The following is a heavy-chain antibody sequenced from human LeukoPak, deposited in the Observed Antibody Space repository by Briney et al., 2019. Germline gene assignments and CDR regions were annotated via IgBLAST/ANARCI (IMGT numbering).Heavy chain of an antibody. CDR1: GFTFSSYG. Sequence: GGSLRLSCAASGFTFSSYGMHWVRQPPGKGLEWVGFIRSKTYDGTTEYAASVKGRFTISRDDSKSIAYLQMNSLKSEDTAVYYCTTYGAGRKFDYWGQGTLVTVSS. D-gene: IGHD3-10*01. J-gene: IGHJ4*02. CDR2: IRSKTYDGTT. CDR3: TTYGAGRKFDY. V-gene: IGHV3-49*04.